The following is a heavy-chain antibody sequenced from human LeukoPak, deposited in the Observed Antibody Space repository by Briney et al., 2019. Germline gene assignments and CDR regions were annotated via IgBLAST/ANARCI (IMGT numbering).Heavy chain of an antibody. V-gene: IGHV4-59*01. CDR1: GGSISSYY. J-gene: IGHJ4*02. Sequence: SETLSLTCTVSGGSISSYYWSWIRQPPGKGLEWIGYIHYSGSTNYNPSLKSRVTISVETSKNEFSLRLRSVTAADTAVYYCARVTGYRIEDYFDYWGQGTLVTVSS. D-gene: IGHD6-13*01. CDR3: ARVTGYRIEDYFDY. CDR2: IHYSGST.